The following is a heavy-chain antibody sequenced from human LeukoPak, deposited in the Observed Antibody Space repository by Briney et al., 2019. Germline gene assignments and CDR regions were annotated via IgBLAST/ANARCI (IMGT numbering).Heavy chain of an antibody. CDR1: GGTFSSYA. D-gene: IGHD6-13*01. J-gene: IGHJ3*02. Sequence: GSSVKVSCKASGGTFSSYAISWLRQAPGQGLEWMGGIIPIFGTANYAQKFQGRVTITADESTSTAYMELSSLRSEDTAVYYCARGGGGQQLVFGDDAFDIWGQGTMVTVSS. CDR2: IIPIFGTA. V-gene: IGHV1-69*01. CDR3: ARGGGGQQLVFGDDAFDI.